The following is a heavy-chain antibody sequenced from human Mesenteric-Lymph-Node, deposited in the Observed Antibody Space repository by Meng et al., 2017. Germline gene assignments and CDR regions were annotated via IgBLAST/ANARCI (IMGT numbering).Heavy chain of an antibody. CDR2: INHSGST. Sequence: QVQLQQWGAGLLKPSGPLSLTCAAYGGSFSGYYWSWIRQTPGKGLEWIGEINHSGSTNYNPSLKSRVTISLDTSKSRISLKLRSVTAADTAVYYCARIMYNWGVYWYFDLWGRGTLVTVSS. CDR1: GGSFSGYY. J-gene: IGHJ2*01. D-gene: IGHD1-20*01. CDR3: ARIMYNWGVYWYFDL. V-gene: IGHV4-34*01.